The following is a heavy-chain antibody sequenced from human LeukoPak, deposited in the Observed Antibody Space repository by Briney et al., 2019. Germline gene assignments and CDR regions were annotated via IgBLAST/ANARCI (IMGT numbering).Heavy chain of an antibody. CDR3: ARGPLRSSFDS. J-gene: IGHJ4*02. CDR2: LHVSGNT. CDR1: GGSLANNH. Sequence: SETLSLTCAVSGGSLANNHWAWIRLTAGKGMEWIGRLHVSGNTNFNPSLTSRVTISVDTSKNQFSLKMTSMTAADTAVYFCARGPLRSSFDSWGQGILVTVAP. V-gene: IGHV4-4*07. D-gene: IGHD1-26*01.